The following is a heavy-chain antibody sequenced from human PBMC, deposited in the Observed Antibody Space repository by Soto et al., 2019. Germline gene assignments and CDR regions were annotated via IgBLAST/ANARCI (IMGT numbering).Heavy chain of an antibody. V-gene: IGHV3-15*01. Sequence: EVQLVESGGGLVKPGGSLRLSCAASGFTFSNAWMSWVRQAPGKRLEWVGRIISKTDGGTTDYAAPVQGRFTISRDDSKNTLYLQMNSLKTEDTAVYYCTTRAVAYYDILTGYYRSDAFDIWGQGTMVTVSS. D-gene: IGHD3-9*01. CDR3: TTRAVAYYDILTGYYRSDAFDI. J-gene: IGHJ3*02. CDR1: GFTFSNAW. CDR2: IISKTDGGTT.